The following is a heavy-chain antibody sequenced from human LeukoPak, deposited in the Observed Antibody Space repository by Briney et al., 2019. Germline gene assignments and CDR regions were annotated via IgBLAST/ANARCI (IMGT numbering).Heavy chain of an antibody. J-gene: IGHJ4*02. D-gene: IGHD3-22*01. CDR1: GFTFSNYA. CDR2: ISGSGGST. V-gene: IGHV3-23*01. CDR3: AKYLYDRSGYYYANPTDY. Sequence: PGGSLRLSCAASGFTFSNYAMSWVRQAPGKGLEWVSAISGSGGSTYYADSVKGRFTISRDNSKNTLYLQMSSLRAEDTAVYYCAKYLYDRSGYYYANPTDYWGQGTLVTASS.